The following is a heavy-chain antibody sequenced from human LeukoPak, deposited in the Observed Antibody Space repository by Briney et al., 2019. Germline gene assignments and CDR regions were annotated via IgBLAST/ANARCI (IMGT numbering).Heavy chain of an antibody. CDR1: GYTFTTYF. CDR3: ARDLEYSSSWDY. D-gene: IGHD6-13*01. Sequence: GASVKVSCKASGYTFTTYFMHWVRQAPGQGLEWMGVINPSGGSTIYAQKFHGRVTMTRDTSTSTVYMELSSLRSEDTAVYYCARDLEYSSSWDYWGQGTLVTVSS. J-gene: IGHJ4*02. V-gene: IGHV1-46*01. CDR2: INPSGGST.